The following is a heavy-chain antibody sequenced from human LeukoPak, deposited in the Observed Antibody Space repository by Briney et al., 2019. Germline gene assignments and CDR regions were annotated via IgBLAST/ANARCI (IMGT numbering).Heavy chain of an antibody. Sequence: PGGSLRLSCAASGFTFSSYGMHWVRQAPGKGLEWVSLISYDGGNTYYADSVRGRFTISRDNSKNTLFVQMDSLRAEDTAVYYCARDRAISVASNSYYSYYGMDVWGQGTTVTVSS. J-gene: IGHJ6*02. CDR2: ISYDGGNT. D-gene: IGHD3-9*01. CDR3: ARDRAISVASNSYYSYYGMDV. V-gene: IGHV3-30*19. CDR1: GFTFSSYG.